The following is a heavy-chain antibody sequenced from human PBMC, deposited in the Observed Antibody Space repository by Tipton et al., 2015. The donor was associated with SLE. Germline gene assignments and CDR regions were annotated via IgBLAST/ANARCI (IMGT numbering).Heavy chain of an antibody. Sequence: SLRLYCAASGFIVSSNYMSWVRQAPGKGLEWVSVIYSGGSTYYADSVKGRFTISRDNSKNTLYLHMKSLRAEDSAVYYCARDLYSSGWFDAFDIWGQGTMVTVSS. CDR2: IYSGGST. J-gene: IGHJ3*02. D-gene: IGHD6-19*01. V-gene: IGHV3-66*02. CDR3: ARDLYSSGWFDAFDI. CDR1: GFIVSSNY.